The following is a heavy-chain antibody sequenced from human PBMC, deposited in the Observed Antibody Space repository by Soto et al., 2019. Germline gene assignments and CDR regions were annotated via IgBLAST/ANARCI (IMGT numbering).Heavy chain of an antibody. D-gene: IGHD3-3*01. Sequence: SETLSLTCSVSGGSISSYYWSWIRQPPGKGLEWIGYIYYSGSTNYNPSLKSRVTISVDTSKNQFSLKLSSVTAADTAVYYYARVLLPENYDFWSGPLNYYYYYGMDVWGQGTTVTVSS. CDR2: IYYSGST. CDR1: GGSISSYY. V-gene: IGHV4-59*01. J-gene: IGHJ6*02. CDR3: ARVLLPENYDFWSGPLNYYYYYGMDV.